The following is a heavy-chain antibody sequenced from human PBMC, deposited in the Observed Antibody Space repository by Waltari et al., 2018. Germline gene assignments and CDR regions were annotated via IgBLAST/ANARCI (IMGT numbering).Heavy chain of an antibody. Sequence: EVQLVQSGAEVKKPGATVKISCKVSGYTFTDYYIHWVQQSPGKGLEWMGLVTPEDGETIYAEKFQGRVTITADTSTDTAYMELSSLRSEDTAVYYCATAEGDSSSWSNWFDPWGQGTLVTVSS. V-gene: IGHV1-69-2*01. CDR2: VTPEDGET. CDR3: ATAEGDSSSWSNWFDP. D-gene: IGHD6-13*01. CDR1: GYTFTDYY. J-gene: IGHJ5*02.